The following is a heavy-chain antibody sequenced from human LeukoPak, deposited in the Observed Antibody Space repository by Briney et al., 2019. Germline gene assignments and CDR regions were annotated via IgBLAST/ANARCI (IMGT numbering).Heavy chain of an antibody. D-gene: IGHD6-19*01. CDR1: GFTFGDYG. Sequence: GRSLRLSCTASGFTFGDYGMSWVRQAPGKGREWEGFIRSKAYGGTTEYAASVKGRFIISRDDFKSIAYLQMNSLKTEDTAVYYCTRSSSGWYSDYWGQGTLVTVSS. CDR3: TRSSSGWYSDY. V-gene: IGHV3-49*04. CDR2: IRSKAYGGTT. J-gene: IGHJ4*02.